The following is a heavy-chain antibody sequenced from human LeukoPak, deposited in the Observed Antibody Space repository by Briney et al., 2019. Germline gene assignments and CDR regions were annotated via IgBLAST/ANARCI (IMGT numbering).Heavy chain of an antibody. D-gene: IGHD1-1*01. J-gene: IGHJ5*02. Sequence: SETLSLTCTVSGGSISSYYWSWIRQPPGKGLEWIGYIYYSGSTNYNPSLKSRVTISVDTSKNQFSLKPSSVTAADTAVYYCARKGWTDTTNWFDPWGQGTLVTVSS. CDR2: IYYSGST. CDR1: GGSISSYY. V-gene: IGHV4-59*01. CDR3: ARKGWTDTTNWFDP.